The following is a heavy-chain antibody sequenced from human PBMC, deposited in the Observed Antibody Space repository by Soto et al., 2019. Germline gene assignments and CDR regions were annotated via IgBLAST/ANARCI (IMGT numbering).Heavy chain of an antibody. V-gene: IGHV1-3*01. J-gene: IGHJ5*02. Sequence: GASVKVSCKASGYTFTAYSLHWVRQAPGQGREWMGWINGGNGDTKHSQKFQGRVTITRDTFASTVYMEVSSLRFEDTAVYYCARSMFDSSWKKSWFDPWGQGXLVTVYS. CDR3: ARSMFDSSWKKSWFDP. CDR1: GYTFTAYS. D-gene: IGHD6-13*01. CDR2: INGGNGDT.